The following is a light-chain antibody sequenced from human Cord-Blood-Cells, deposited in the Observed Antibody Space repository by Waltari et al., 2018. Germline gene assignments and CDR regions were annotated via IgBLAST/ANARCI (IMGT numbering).Light chain of an antibody. CDR2: EVS. Sequence: QSALTQPASVSGSPGQSITIPSTGTSSDVGGFNYLPWYQQHPGIAPKLMIYEVSNRPSGVSNRFSGSKSGNTASLTISGLQAEDEADYYCSSYTSSSTYVFGTGTKVTVL. V-gene: IGLV2-14*01. J-gene: IGLJ1*01. CDR1: SSDVGGFNY. CDR3: SSYTSSSTYV.